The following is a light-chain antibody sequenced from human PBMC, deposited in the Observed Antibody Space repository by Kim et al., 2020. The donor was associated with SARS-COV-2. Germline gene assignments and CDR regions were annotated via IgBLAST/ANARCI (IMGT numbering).Light chain of an antibody. CDR2: AAS. V-gene: IGKV1-39*01. CDR3: QQSYRTPYT. J-gene: IGKJ2*01. CDR1: QSIKNY. Sequence: DIQMTQSPSSLSASVGDRVTISCRASQSIKNYLNWFQQKPGKAPNLLIYAASSLQSGVPSRFSGSGSGTHFTLTISSLQPEDSAIYYCQQSYRTPYTFGQGTKLEI.